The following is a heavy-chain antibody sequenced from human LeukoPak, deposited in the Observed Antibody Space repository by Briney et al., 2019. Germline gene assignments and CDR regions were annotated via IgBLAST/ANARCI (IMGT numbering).Heavy chain of an antibody. J-gene: IGHJ6*02. CDR1: GGSISSYY. V-gene: IGHV4-59*01. D-gene: IGHD3-10*01. CDR2: IYYSGST. CDR3: ASLITMVRGYYYGMDV. Sequence: SETLSLTCTVSGGSISSYYWSWIRQPPGKGLEWIGYIYYSGSTSYNPSLKSRVTISVDTSKNQFSLKLSSVTAADTAVYYCASLITMVRGYYYGMDVWGQGTTVTVSS.